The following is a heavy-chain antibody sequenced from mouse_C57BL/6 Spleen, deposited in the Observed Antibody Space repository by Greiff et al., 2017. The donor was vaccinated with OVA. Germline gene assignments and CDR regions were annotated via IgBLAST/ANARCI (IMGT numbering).Heavy chain of an antibody. CDR1: GYTFTSYW. D-gene: IGHD3-1*01. V-gene: IGHV1-64*01. Sequence: QVQLQHSGAELVKPGASVKLSCKASGYTFTSYWMHWVKQRPGQGLEWIGMIHPNSGSTNYNEKFKSKATLTVDKSSSTAYMQLSSLTSEDSAVYYCARLDTREYFDYWGQGTTLTVSS. J-gene: IGHJ2*01. CDR3: ARLDTREYFDY. CDR2: IHPNSGST.